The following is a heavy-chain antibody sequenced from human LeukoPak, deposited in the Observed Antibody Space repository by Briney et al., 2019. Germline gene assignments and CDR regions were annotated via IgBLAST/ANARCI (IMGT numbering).Heavy chain of an antibody. CDR3: AGGSYSPTTFDH. CDR1: GGSISSGSYY. J-gene: IGHJ4*02. V-gene: IGHV4-61*02. CDR2: IYGSGSS. Sequence: PSQTLSLTCTVSGGSISSGSYYWSWIRQPAGKGLEWIGRIYGSGSSIYNPSLKSRVTMSADMSKNQFSLKLTSVTAADTAVYYCAGGSYSPTTFDHWGQGTLVTVSS. D-gene: IGHD1-26*01.